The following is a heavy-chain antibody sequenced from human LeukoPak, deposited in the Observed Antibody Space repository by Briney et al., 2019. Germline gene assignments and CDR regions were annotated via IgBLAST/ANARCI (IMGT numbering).Heavy chain of an antibody. CDR1: GGSISSGSYY. CDR3: AREGYCSGGSCLYYYYYYMDV. CDR2: IYTSGST. V-gene: IGHV4-61*02. J-gene: IGHJ6*03. Sequence: SQTLSLTCTVSGGSISSGSYYLSWIRQPAGKGLEWIGRIYTSGSTNYNPSLKSRVTISVDTSKNQFSLKLSSVTAADTAVYYCAREGYCSGGSCLYYYYYYMDVWGKGTTVTVSS. D-gene: IGHD2-15*01.